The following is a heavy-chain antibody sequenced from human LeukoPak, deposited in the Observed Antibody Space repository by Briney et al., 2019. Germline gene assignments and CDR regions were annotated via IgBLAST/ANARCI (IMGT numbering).Heavy chain of an antibody. CDR1: GFTFSSYS. CDR2: INSDGSEG. D-gene: IGHD6-6*01. V-gene: IGHV3-7*03. CDR3: ARSSYSSSSSV. Sequence: GGSLRLSCAASGFTFSSYSMNWVRRAPGKGLEWVASINSDGSEGYYADVVKGRFTISRDNAKNSLYLQINSLRAEDTAVYYCARSSYSSSSSVWGQGTMVTVSS. J-gene: IGHJ3*01.